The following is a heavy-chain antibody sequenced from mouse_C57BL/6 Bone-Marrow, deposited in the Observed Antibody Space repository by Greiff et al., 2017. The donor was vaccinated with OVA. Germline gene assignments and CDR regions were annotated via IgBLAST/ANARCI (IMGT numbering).Heavy chain of an antibody. J-gene: IGHJ4*01. CDR2: IYPGSGST. D-gene: IGHD2-5*01. V-gene: IGHV1-55*01. CDR3: ARRGYSNYDYYAMDY. CDR1: GYTFTSYW. Sequence: VQLQQPGAELVKPGASVKMSRKASGYTFTSYWITWVKQRPGQGLEWIGDIYPGSGSTNYNEKFKSKATLTVDTSSSTAYMQLSSLTSEDSAVYYCARRGYSNYDYYAMDYWGQGTSVTVSS.